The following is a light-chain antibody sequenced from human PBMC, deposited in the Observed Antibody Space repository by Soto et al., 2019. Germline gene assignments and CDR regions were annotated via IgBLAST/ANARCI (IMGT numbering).Light chain of an antibody. CDR1: QTVRTY. CDR3: QQTYSTPIT. CDR2: AAS. V-gene: IGKV1-39*01. J-gene: IGKJ5*01. Sequence: IQMPRSPSSLSASVGDRGTIRCRASQTVRTYLNWYQQKPGKAPILLIYAASSLPSAVPPRFTGAGSETDFTLTISSLKPEDFGTYYCQQTYSTPITFGQGTRMEIK.